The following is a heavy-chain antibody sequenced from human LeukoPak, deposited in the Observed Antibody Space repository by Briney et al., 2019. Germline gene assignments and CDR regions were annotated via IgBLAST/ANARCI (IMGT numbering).Heavy chain of an antibody. CDR3: ATYSSGWYEGDYFDY. CDR2: INPNSGGT. V-gene: IGHV1-2*02. J-gene: IGHJ4*02. Sequence: ASVKVSCKASGYTFTGYYMHWVRQAPGQGLEWMGWINPNSGGTSYAQKFQGRVTMTRDTSTSTVYMELSSLRSEDTAVYYCATYSSGWYEGDYFDYWGQGTLVTVSS. D-gene: IGHD6-19*01. CDR1: GYTFTGYY.